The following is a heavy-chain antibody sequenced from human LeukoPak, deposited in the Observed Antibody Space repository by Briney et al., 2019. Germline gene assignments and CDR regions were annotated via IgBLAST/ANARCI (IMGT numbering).Heavy chain of an antibody. V-gene: IGHV3-30-3*01. J-gene: IGHJ4*02. CDR1: GFTFSSYW. Sequence: GGSLRLSCAASGFTFSSYWMHWVRQAPGKGLEWVAVISYDGSNKYYADSVKGRFTISRDNSKNTLYLQMNSLRTEDTAVYYCARAYDILTGYYSSPPDYWGQGTLVTVSS. CDR2: ISYDGSNK. CDR3: ARAYDILTGYYSSPPDY. D-gene: IGHD3-9*01.